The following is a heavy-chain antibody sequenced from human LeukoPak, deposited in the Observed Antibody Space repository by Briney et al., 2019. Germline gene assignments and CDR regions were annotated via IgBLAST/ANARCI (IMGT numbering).Heavy chain of an antibody. CDR3: AKDPCSSTSCYFDY. V-gene: IGHV3-30*18. CDR1: GLTFSSYG. Sequence: RRSLRLSCAASGLTFSSYGMHWVRQAPGKGLEWVAVISYDGSNKYYADSVKGRFTISRDNSKNTLYLQMNSLRAEDTAVYYCAKDPCSSTSCYFDYWGQGTLVTVSS. CDR2: ISYDGSNK. D-gene: IGHD2-2*01. J-gene: IGHJ4*02.